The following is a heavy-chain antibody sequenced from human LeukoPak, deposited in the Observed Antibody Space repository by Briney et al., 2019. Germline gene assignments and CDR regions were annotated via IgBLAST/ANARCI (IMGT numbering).Heavy chain of an antibody. Sequence: GGSLRLSCTASGFTLRAYGMHWVRQAPGKGLEFVSTISIDGADTRYASSVRGRFTISRDNSKNTLYLQMGSLRDEDTAVYYCARDPAWGSGSCFDYWGQGTLVTVSS. J-gene: IGHJ4*02. CDR2: ISIDGADT. CDR1: GFTLRAYG. CDR3: ARDPAWGSGSCFDY. V-gene: IGHV3-64*01. D-gene: IGHD3-10*01.